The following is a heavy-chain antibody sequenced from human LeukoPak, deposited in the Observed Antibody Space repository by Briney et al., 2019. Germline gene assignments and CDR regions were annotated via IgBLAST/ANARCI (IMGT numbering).Heavy chain of an antibody. J-gene: IGHJ4*02. CDR1: GYRLTSYG. CDR3: ARYSVSYSSSWHYYFDY. Sequence: ASVKVSCKASGYRLTSYGISWVRQAPGQGLEWMGWISTYNGNTNYAQKFQDRVTMTTDTSTSTAYMELRSLRSDDTAVYYCARYSVSYSSSWHYYFDYWGQGTLLTLSS. D-gene: IGHD6-13*01. V-gene: IGHV1-18*01. CDR2: ISTYNGNT.